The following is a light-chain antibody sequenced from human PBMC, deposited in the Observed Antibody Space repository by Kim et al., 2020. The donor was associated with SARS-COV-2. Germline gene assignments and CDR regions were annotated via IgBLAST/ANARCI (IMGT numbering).Light chain of an antibody. CDR1: QSVSSN. CDR2: GAS. J-gene: IGKJ2*01. Sequence: EIVMTQSPATLSVSPGERATLSCRASQSVSSNLAWYQQKPGQAPRVLIYGASTRATGIPARFSGGGSGTEFTLTISSLQSEDFAVYYCQQYNNWPPYTFGQGTKLEI. CDR3: QQYNNWPPYT. V-gene: IGKV3-15*01.